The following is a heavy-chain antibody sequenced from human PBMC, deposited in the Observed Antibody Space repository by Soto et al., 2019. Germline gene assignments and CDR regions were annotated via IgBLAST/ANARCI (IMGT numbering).Heavy chain of an antibody. V-gene: IGHV4-4*02. D-gene: IGHD2-15*01. CDR1: GGSISSSNW. Sequence: QVQLQESGPGLVKPSGTLSLTCAVSGGSISSSNWWSWVRQPPGKGLEWIGEIYHSGSTNYNPSLKSRVTTPVDKSKKQFSLKLSSVAAADTAVYYCARLVAGYYSGMAVWGQGTTVTVPS. CDR3: ARLVAGYYSGMAV. CDR2: IYHSGST. J-gene: IGHJ6*02.